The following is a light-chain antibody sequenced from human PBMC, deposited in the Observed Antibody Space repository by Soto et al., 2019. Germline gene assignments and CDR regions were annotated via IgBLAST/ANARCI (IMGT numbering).Light chain of an antibody. CDR3: QQYGISPRT. CDR1: QSVSSSY. J-gene: IGKJ1*01. Sequence: EIVLTQSPGTLSLSPGERATLSCRASQSVSSSYLAWYQQKPGQAPRLLIYGASSRATGIPDRFSGSGSGTDFTLTISRLEPEDFAVYYCQQYGISPRTFGQGDQVGYQ. CDR2: GAS. V-gene: IGKV3-20*01.